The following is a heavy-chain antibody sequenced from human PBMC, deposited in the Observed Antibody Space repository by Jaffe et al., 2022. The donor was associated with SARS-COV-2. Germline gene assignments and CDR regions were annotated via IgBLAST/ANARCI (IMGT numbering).Heavy chain of an antibody. J-gene: IGHJ5*02. Sequence: EVQLVESGGGLVQPGGSLRLSCAASGFTFSSYSMNWVRQAPGKGLEWVSYISSSSSTIYYADSVKGRFTISRDNAKNSLYLQMNSLRAEDTAVYYCAREGISSSWYHTRDNWFDPWGQGTLVTVSS. V-gene: IGHV3-48*01. CDR3: AREGISSSWYHTRDNWFDP. CDR2: ISSSSSTI. D-gene: IGHD6-13*01. CDR1: GFTFSSYS.